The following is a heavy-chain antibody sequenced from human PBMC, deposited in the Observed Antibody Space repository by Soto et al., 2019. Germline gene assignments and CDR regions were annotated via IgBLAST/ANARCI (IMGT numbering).Heavy chain of an antibody. CDR1: GFTFSDYY. V-gene: IGHV3-11*01. J-gene: IGHJ4*02. CDR3: ARERYSYGPYYFDY. D-gene: IGHD5-18*01. CDR2: ITSSGSTT. Sequence: QVQLVESGGDLVKPGGSLRLSGAPSGFTFSDYYMSWFRKAPGKGLEWVSSITSSGSTTYYTDSVKGRSTFSRDNAKNSLYLQMNSLRAEDTAVYYCARERYSYGPYYFDYWGQGTLVTVSS.